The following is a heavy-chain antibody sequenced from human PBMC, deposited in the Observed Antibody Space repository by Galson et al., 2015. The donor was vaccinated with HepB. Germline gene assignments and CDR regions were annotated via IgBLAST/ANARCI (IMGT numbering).Heavy chain of an antibody. Sequence: SETMSLTCTVSGGSISSSSYYWGWIRQPPGKGLEWIGSIYYSGSTYYNPPLKSRVTISVDTSKNQFSLKLSSVPAADTAVYYCARQAAVAGIGVVWGQGTLVTVSS. CDR2: IYYSGST. CDR3: ARQAAVAGIGVV. D-gene: IGHD6-19*01. J-gene: IGHJ4*02. V-gene: IGHV4-39*01. CDR1: GGSISSSSYY.